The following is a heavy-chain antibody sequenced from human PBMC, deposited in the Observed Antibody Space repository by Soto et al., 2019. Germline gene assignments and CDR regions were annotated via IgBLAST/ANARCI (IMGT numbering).Heavy chain of an antibody. J-gene: IGHJ3*02. Sequence: GXSVKVSCQASGYTFTSYDINWVRQATGQGLEWMGWMNPNSGNTGYAQKFQGRVTMTRNTSISTAYMELSSLRSEDTAVYYCATPRIAAAGPSAFGIWGQGTMVTVSS. D-gene: IGHD6-13*01. CDR2: MNPNSGNT. CDR1: GYTFTSYD. V-gene: IGHV1-8*01. CDR3: ATPRIAAAGPSAFGI.